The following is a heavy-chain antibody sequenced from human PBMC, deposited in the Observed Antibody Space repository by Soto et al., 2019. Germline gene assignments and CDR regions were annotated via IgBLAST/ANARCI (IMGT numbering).Heavy chain of an antibody. D-gene: IGHD2-15*01. V-gene: IGHV4-34*01. Sequence: SETLSLTCAVYGGSFSGYYWSWIRQPPGKGLEWIGEINHSGSTNYNPSLKSRVTISVDTSKNQFSLKLSSVTAADTAVYYCARSNRYCSGGSCYYGYWGQGTLVTVSS. CDR3: ARSNRYCSGGSCYYGY. CDR2: INHSGST. J-gene: IGHJ4*02. CDR1: GGSFSGYY.